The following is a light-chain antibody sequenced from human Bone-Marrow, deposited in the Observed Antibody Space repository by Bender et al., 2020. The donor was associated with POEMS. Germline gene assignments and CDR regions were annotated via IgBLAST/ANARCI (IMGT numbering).Light chain of an antibody. CDR2: DVN. CDR1: SSDVGGYNY. Sequence: QSALTQPASVSGSPGQSIIISCTGTSSDVGGYNYVSWYQHHPGKAPRFIIYDVNKRPSGVPDRFSGSKSGNTASLTISGLQAEDEADYFCCSYAGSSIVGVFGGGTKLTVL. J-gene: IGLJ3*02. CDR3: CSYAGSSIVGV. V-gene: IGLV2-11*01.